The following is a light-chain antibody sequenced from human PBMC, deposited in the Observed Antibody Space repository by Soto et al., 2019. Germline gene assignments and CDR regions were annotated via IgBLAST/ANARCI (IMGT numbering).Light chain of an antibody. V-gene: IGLV1-40*01. CDR1: SSNIGAGFD. Sequence: QSVLTQPPSVSGAPGQRVTISCSGSSSNIGAGFDVHWYQQLPGTAPRLLIYANSNRPSGVPDRFSGSRSGTSASLAITGLQAEDEADYYCQSSDSSLSAWVFGGGTKVTVL. CDR2: ANS. J-gene: IGLJ3*02. CDR3: QSSDSSLSAWV.